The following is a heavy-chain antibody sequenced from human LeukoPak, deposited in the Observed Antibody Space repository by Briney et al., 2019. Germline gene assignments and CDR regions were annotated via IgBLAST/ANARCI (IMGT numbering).Heavy chain of an antibody. J-gene: IGHJ6*03. CDR1: GGSISSYY. CDR3: ARTTEAHSWRTRYYDYYMDV. D-gene: IGHD6-13*01. V-gene: IGHV4-59*01. CDR2: IYYSGSA. Sequence: PSETLSLTCTVSGGSISSYYWSWIRQPPGKGLEWIGYIYYSGSANYNPSLKSRVSISVDTSKNQFSLKLSSVTAADTAVYYCARTTEAHSWRTRYYDYYMDVWGKGTTVTVSS.